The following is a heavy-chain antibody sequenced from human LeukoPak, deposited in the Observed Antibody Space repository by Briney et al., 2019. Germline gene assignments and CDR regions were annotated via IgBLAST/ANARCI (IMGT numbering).Heavy chain of an antibody. CDR1: GFTVCSSY. J-gene: IGHJ4*02. Sequence: PGGSLRLSCAASGFTVCSSYMNWVRQAPGKGLEWVSLIYGGGNTYYADSVKGRFTISRDNSKNTLYLQMNSLRAEDTAVYYCARRGDGGRSFDYWGQGTLVTVSS. CDR3: ARRGDGGRSFDY. V-gene: IGHV3-53*01. CDR2: IYGGGNT. D-gene: IGHD2-15*01.